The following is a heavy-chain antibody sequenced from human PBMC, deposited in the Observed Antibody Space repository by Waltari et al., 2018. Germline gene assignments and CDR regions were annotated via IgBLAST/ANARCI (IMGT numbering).Heavy chain of an antibody. Sequence: QVQLQESGPGLVKPSETLSLTCAVSGYSISRGYYWVWIRQPPGKGLAWMASIYHSGSTYYNPALMSRVTISVDTSNNQFSLKMSSVTAADTAVYYCTGAGGVGSCSSTSCYFTWGQGTLVTVSS. CDR1: GYSISRGYY. V-gene: IGHV4-38-2*01. D-gene: IGHD2-2*01. CDR2: IYHSGST. CDR3: TGAGGVGSCSSTSCYFT. J-gene: IGHJ5*02.